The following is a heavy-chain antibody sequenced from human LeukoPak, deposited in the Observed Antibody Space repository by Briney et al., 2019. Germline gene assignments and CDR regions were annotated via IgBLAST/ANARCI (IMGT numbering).Heavy chain of an antibody. J-gene: IGHJ4*02. Sequence: GGSLRLSCAASGLTFSSYGMHWVRQAPGKGLEWVAVISYDGSNKYYADSVKGRFTISRDNSKNTLYLQMNSLRAEDTAVYYCAKIAAAGTDYWGQGTLVTVSS. CDR1: GLTFSSYG. V-gene: IGHV3-30*18. D-gene: IGHD6-13*01. CDR2: ISYDGSNK. CDR3: AKIAAAGTDY.